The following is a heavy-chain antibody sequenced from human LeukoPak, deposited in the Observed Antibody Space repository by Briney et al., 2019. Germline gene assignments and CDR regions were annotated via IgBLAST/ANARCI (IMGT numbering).Heavy chain of an antibody. CDR2: INPNSGGT. CDR1: GYTFTGYY. CDR3: ARDKLAAAGSPYYFDY. J-gene: IGHJ4*02. Sequence: ASVKVSCKVSGYTFTGYYIHWVRQAPGQGLEWMGWINPNSGGTNYAQKFQGRVTMTRDTSISTAYMELSRLRSDDTAVYYCARDKLAAAGSPYYFDYWGQGTLVTVSS. D-gene: IGHD6-13*01. V-gene: IGHV1-2*02.